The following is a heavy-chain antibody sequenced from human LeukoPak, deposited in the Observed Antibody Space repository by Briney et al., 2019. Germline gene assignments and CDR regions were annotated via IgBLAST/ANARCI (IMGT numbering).Heavy chain of an antibody. CDR1: GFTVSSNY. V-gene: IGHV3-53*04. CDR2: IYSGGST. D-gene: IGHD3-22*01. CDR3: AINYYDSSGYYYKDY. Sequence: GGSLRLSCAASGFTVSSNYMSRVRQAPGKGLEWASVIYSGGSTYYADSVKGRFTISRHNSKNTLYLQMNSLRAEDTAVYYCAINYYDSSGYYYKDYWGQGTLVTVSS. J-gene: IGHJ4*02.